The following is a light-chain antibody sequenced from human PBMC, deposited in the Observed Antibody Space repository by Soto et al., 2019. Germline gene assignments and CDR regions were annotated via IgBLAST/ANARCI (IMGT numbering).Light chain of an antibody. CDR1: QSVGSN. CDR2: GAS. J-gene: IGKJ1*01. Sequence: EIVMTQSPATLSVSPGERATLSCRASQSVGSNLDWYQQKPGQAPRLLISGASTRATGIPARFSGSGSGTEFTLTISSLQSEDFAIYFCQQYNNWPPDRTFGQGTKVEIK. V-gene: IGKV3-15*01. CDR3: QQYNNWPPDRT.